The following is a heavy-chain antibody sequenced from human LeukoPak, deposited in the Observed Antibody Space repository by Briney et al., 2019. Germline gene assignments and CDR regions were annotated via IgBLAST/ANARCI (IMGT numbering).Heavy chain of an antibody. D-gene: IGHD1-20*01. V-gene: IGHV6-1*01. CDR2: TYYRSKWYD. Sequence: SQTLSLTCAISGDSVSSNKATWTWIRQSPSRGLEWLGRTYYRSKWYDDCAVSVKSRITITPDTSKNQFSLQLNSVTPEDTAVYYCAGRVAVIGIDAFVIWGQGTMVTVSS. J-gene: IGHJ3*02. CDR3: AGRVAVIGIDAFVI. CDR1: GDSVSSNKAT.